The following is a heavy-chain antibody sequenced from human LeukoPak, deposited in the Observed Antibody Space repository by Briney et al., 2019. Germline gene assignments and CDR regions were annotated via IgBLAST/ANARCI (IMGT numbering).Heavy chain of an antibody. CDR2: INPNSGGT. Sequence: ASVKVSCKASGYTFTGYYMHWVRQAPGQGLEWMGWINPNSGGTNYARKFQGRVTMTRDTSTSTVYMELSSLRSEDTAVYYCATGPGYGGNPGWFDPWGQGTLVTVSS. J-gene: IGHJ5*02. CDR1: GYTFTGYY. D-gene: IGHD4-23*01. V-gene: IGHV1-2*02. CDR3: ATGPGYGGNPGWFDP.